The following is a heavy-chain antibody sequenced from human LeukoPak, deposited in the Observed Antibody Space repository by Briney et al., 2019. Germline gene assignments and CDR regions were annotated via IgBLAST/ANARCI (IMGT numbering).Heavy chain of an antibody. V-gene: IGHV3-21*01. D-gene: IGHD4-17*01. CDR1: GFSFSTYS. J-gene: IGHJ1*01. CDR3: ARYLTAVTTAYFHH. CDR2: ISSSRTDK. Sequence: GGSLRLSCAASGFSFSTYSMNWVRQAPGKGLEWVASISSSRTDKYYADSVRGRFTISRDNAKNSLYLQVNTLRPEDTAVYYCARYLTAVTTAYFHHCGQGTLVTVSS.